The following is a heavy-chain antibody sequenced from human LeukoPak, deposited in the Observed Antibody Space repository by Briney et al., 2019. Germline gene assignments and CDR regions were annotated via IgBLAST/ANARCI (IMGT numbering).Heavy chain of an antibody. CDR3: ARDYGGSSPFDY. Sequence: GGSLRLSCAASGFTFSNYAMHWVRQAPGKGLEWVSYISSSGSTIYYADSVKGRFTISRDTAKNSLYLQMNSLRAEDTAVYYCARDYGGSSPFDYWGQGTLVTVSS. V-gene: IGHV3-48*03. CDR2: ISSSGSTI. D-gene: IGHD4-23*01. CDR1: GFTFSNYA. J-gene: IGHJ4*02.